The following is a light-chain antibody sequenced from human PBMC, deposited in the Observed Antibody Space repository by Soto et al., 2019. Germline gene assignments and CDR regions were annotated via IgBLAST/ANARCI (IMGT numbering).Light chain of an antibody. CDR1: SSNIGSNT. V-gene: IGLV1-44*01. Sequence: QSVLTQAPSASGTPGQRVTISCSGTSSNIGSNTVNWYQQLPGTAPKLLIYNSDQRPSGVPDRFSGSKSGTSASLAIGGLQSEDEADYYCAAWDASLNGWVFGGGTKLTVL. CDR3: AAWDASLNGWV. CDR2: NSD. J-gene: IGLJ3*02.